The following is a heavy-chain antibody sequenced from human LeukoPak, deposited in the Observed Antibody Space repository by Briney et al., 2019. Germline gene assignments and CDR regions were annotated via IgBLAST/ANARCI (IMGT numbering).Heavy chain of an antibody. Sequence: SETLSLTCTISGGSIDTYYWSWIRQIPGKGLEWIGEVSPGGSTRYNPSLRSRVTISLDTSRSRFSLRLSSVTAADTGVYYCARDGGTRLGFDPWGQGTLVTVSS. V-gene: IGHV4-34*01. D-gene: IGHD3-16*01. CDR2: VSPGGST. J-gene: IGHJ5*02. CDR3: ARDGGTRLGFDP. CDR1: GGSIDTYY.